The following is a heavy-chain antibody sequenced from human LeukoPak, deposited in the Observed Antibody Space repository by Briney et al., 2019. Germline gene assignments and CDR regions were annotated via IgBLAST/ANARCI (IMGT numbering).Heavy chain of an antibody. Sequence: PGGSPRLSCAASGFTVSSNYMSWVRQAPGKGLEWVSVIYSGGSTYYADSVKGRFTISRDNSKNTLYLQMNSLRAEDTAVYYCARDLGSYGSVDAFDIWGQGTMVTVSS. V-gene: IGHV3-53*01. CDR1: GFTVSSNY. CDR2: IYSGGST. J-gene: IGHJ3*02. D-gene: IGHD5-18*01. CDR3: ARDLGSYGSVDAFDI.